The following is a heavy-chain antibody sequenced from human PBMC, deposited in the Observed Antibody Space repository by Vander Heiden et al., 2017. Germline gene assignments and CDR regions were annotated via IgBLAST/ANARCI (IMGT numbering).Heavy chain of an antibody. CDR2: IYYSGST. J-gene: IGHJ4*02. V-gene: IGHV4-30-4*01. CDR3: ARGTITYYYGSGSEWGEDY. CDR1: GGSISSGAYY. D-gene: IGHD3-10*01. Sequence: QVQLQESGPGLVKPSQTLSLTCTVAGGSISSGAYYWSWIRQPPGKGLEWIGYIYYSGSTYYNPSLKSRVTISVDTSKNQFSLKLSSVTAADTAVYYCARGTITYYYGSGSEWGEDYWGQGTLVTVSS.